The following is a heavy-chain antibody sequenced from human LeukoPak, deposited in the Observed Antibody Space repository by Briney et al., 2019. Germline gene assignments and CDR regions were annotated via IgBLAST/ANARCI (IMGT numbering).Heavy chain of an antibody. V-gene: IGHV3-7*01. D-gene: IGHD5-12*01. J-gene: IGHJ4*02. Sequence: GGSLRLSCAASGLTFSSYSMNWVRQAPGKGLEWVANINQDGSEKYFVDSVKGRFTISRDNAKNSVFLQMNSLTVEDTAVYYCARDGGVSGYDLLDYWGQGTLVTVSS. CDR2: INQDGSEK. CDR1: GLTFSSYS. CDR3: ARDGGVSGYDLLDY.